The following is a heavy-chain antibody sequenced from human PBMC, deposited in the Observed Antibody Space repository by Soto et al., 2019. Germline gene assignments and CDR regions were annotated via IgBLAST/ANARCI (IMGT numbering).Heavy chain of an antibody. J-gene: IGHJ4*02. Sequence: QITLKESGPTLVKPTQTLTLTCTFSGFSLSTSGVGVGWIRQPPGKALEWLALIYWDDDKRYSPSLKSRLTNTKDTYKNQVVLKMTNMDPVDTATYYCAHGRGYDFPPLYYFDYWGQGTLVTVSS. D-gene: IGHD5-12*01. V-gene: IGHV2-5*02. CDR3: AHGRGYDFPPLYYFDY. CDR2: IYWDDDK. CDR1: GFSLSTSGVG.